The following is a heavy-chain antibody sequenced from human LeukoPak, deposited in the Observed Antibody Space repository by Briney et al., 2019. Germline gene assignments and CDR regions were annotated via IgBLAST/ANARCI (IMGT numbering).Heavy chain of an antibody. CDR1: GFTFGDYA. CDR2: IRSKAYGGTT. Sequence: GGSLRLSCTAFGFTFGDYAMSWVRQAPGKGLEWVGFIRSKAYGGTTEYAASVKGRFTISRDDSKSIAYLQMNSLKTEDTAVYYCTRAVGWSGNTPGYFDYWGKGTLVTVSS. CDR3: TRAVGWSGNTPGYFDY. J-gene: IGHJ4*02. D-gene: IGHD3-3*01. V-gene: IGHV3-49*04.